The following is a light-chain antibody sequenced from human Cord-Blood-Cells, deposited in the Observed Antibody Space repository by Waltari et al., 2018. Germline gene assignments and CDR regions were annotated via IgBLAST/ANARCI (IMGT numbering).Light chain of an antibody. J-gene: IGLJ3*02. CDR1: NIGSNS. Sequence: SYVLTQPPSVSVAPGQTARITCGGNNIGSNSVHWYQQKPGQAPVLVSYYDSDRPSGIPERFAGSNSGNTATLAIRRVEAGDEADYYWQVWDSSSDHRGVFGGGTKLTVL. CDR2: YDS. V-gene: IGLV3-21*04. CDR3: QVWDSSSDHRGV.